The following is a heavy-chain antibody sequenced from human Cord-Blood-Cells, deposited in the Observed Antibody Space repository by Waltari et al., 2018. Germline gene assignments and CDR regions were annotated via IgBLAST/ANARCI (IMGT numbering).Heavy chain of an antibody. Sequence: QVQLQQWGAGLLKPSETLSLTCAVYGGSFSGYYWSWIRQPPGKGLEWIGEINHSGSTNYNPSLKSRVTISVDTSKNQFSLKLSSVTAADTAVYYCARVPGIAAAGTGSYYFDYWGQGTLVTVSS. J-gene: IGHJ4*02. CDR2: INHSGST. CDR1: GGSFSGYY. D-gene: IGHD6-13*01. V-gene: IGHV4-34*01. CDR3: ARVPGIAAAGTGSYYFDY.